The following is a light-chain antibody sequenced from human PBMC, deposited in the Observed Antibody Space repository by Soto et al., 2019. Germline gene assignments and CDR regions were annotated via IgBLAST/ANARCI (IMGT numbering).Light chain of an antibody. CDR1: SSNIGNNY. CDR2: DNN. CDR3: AAWDTSLGAVV. J-gene: IGLJ2*01. Sequence: QSVLTQPPSVSAAPGQKVTISCSGSSSNIGNNYVSWYQHLPGTAPKLLTYDNNKRPPGVPDRFSDSKSGTSGTLDITGLQTGDEADDYCAAWDTSLGAVVFGGGTKLTVL. V-gene: IGLV1-51*01.